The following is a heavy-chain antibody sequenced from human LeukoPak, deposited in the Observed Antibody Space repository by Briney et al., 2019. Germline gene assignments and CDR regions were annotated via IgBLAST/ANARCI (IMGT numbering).Heavy chain of an antibody. CDR3: ARDLEGYCSGGSCYGFDP. CDR1: GYTFTSYG. D-gene: IGHD2-15*01. V-gene: IGHV1-18*01. J-gene: IGHJ5*02. Sequence: ASVKVSCKASGYTFTSYGISWVRQAPGQGLEWMGWISAYDGNTNYAQKLQGRVTMTTDTSTSTAYMELRSLRSDDTAVYYCARDLEGYCSGGSCYGFDPWGQGTLVTVSS. CDR2: ISAYDGNT.